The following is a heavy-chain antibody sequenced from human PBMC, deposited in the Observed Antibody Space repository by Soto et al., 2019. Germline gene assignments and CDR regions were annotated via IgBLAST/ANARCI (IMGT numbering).Heavy chain of an antibody. D-gene: IGHD5-18*01. Sequence: PGGSLRLSCAASGFTFSNYPMHWVRQAPGKGLEWVAVMSYDGSNKYYADSVKGRFTISRDNSKNTLYLQMNSLRAEDTAVYYCAREAAMVTDYFDYWGKGTLVTVSP. J-gene: IGHJ4*02. CDR3: AREAAMVTDYFDY. CDR1: GFTFSNYP. CDR2: MSYDGSNK. V-gene: IGHV3-30-3*01.